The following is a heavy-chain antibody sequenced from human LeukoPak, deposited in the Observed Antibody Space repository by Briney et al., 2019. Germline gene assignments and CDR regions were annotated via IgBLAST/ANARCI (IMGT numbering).Heavy chain of an antibody. CDR1: GGSISSSSYY. D-gene: IGHD2-15*01. J-gene: IGHJ1*01. Sequence: SETLSLTCTVSGGSISSSSYYWGWIRQPPGKGLEWIGSIYYSGSTYYNPSLKSRVTISVDTSKNQFSLKLSSVTAADTAVYYCARVRTQSSRGSYFQHWGQGTLVTVSS. V-gene: IGHV4-39*07. CDR2: IYYSGST. CDR3: ARVRTQSSRGSYFQH.